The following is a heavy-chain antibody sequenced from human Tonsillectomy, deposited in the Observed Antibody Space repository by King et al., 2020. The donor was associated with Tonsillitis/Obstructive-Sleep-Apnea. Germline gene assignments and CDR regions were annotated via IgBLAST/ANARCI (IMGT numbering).Heavy chain of an antibody. V-gene: IGHV4-61*01. CDR1: GGSVSSGSYY. J-gene: IGHJ5*02. D-gene: IGHD6-19*01. CDR3: ARGIAVEWNWFDP. Sequence: QLQESGPGLVKPSENLSLTCTVSGGSVSSGSYYWSWIRQPPGKGLEWIGYIYYSGSTNYNPSLKSRVTISVDTSKNQFSLKLSSVTAADTAVYYCARGIAVEWNWFDPWGQGTLVTVSS. CDR2: IYYSGST.